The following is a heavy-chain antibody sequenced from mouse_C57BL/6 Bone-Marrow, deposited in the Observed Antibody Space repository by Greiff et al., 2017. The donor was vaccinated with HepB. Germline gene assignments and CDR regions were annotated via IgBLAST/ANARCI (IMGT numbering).Heavy chain of an antibody. CDR1: GFTFSSYA. CDR2: ISSGGDYI. Sequence: EVQRVESGEGLVKPGGSLKLSCAASGFTFSSYAMSWVRQTPEKRLEWVAYISSGGDYIYYADTVKGRFTISRDNARNTLYLQMSSLKSEDTAMYYCTREDYYGSSYDYYAMDYWGQGTSVTVSS. D-gene: IGHD1-1*01. J-gene: IGHJ4*01. CDR3: TREDYYGSSYDYYAMDY. V-gene: IGHV5-9-1*02.